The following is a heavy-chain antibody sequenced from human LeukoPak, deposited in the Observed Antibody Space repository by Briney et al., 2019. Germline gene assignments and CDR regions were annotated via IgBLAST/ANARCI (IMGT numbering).Heavy chain of an antibody. J-gene: IGHJ6*03. CDR1: GYTFTSYD. V-gene: IGHV1-8*01. CDR2: MNPKSGNT. Sequence: ASVKVSCKASGYTFTSYDINWVRQATGQGLEWMAWMNPKSGNTDYAQKFQGRVTMTTNTSISTAYMELSSLRSEDTAVYYCARGPYCSTTSCSTPDYYFYYMDVWGKGTTVTVSS. D-gene: IGHD2-2*01. CDR3: ARGPYCSTTSCSTPDYYFYYMDV.